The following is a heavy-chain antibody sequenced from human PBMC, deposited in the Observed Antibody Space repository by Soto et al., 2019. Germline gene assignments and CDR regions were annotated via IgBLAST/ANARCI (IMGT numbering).Heavy chain of an antibody. J-gene: IGHJ4*02. CDR3: ARVRQQWLVSAHYFDC. CDR2: ISHDGSSI. CDR1: GLTFSSYA. Sequence: QVQLMESGGAVVQPGRSLRLSCAASGLTFSSYAMHWVRQAPGKGLEWVAIISHDGSSIYYGDSVKGRFAISRDNSKSTLYLQMNSLRSEDTAVYYCARVRQQWLVSAHYFDCWGQGTLVTVSS. D-gene: IGHD6-19*01. V-gene: IGHV3-30*09.